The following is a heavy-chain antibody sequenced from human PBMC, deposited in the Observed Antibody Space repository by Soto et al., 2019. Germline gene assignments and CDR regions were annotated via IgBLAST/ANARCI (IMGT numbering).Heavy chain of an antibody. CDR2: ISWNSGSI. Sequence: GGSLRLSCAASGFTFDDYAMHWVRQAPGKGLEWVSGISWNSGSIGYADSVKGRFTISRDNAKNSLYLQMNSLRAEDTALYYCAKDIQRVGEFAIRYYYYGMDVWGQGTTVTVSS. D-gene: IGHD3-10*01. V-gene: IGHV3-9*01. CDR3: AKDIQRVGEFAIRYYYYGMDV. J-gene: IGHJ6*02. CDR1: GFTFDDYA.